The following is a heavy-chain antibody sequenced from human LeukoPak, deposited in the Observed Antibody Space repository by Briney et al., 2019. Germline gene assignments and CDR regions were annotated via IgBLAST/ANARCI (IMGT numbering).Heavy chain of an antibody. CDR1: GINFADYA. J-gene: IGHJ4*02. CDR2: ISADGGST. Sequence: GGSLRLSCVVSGINFADYAMHWVRQPPGKGLEWVSLISADGGSTFSADSVKGRFSISRDNSKNSLYLQMNSLRSEDTAMYYCAKERGMDYWGQGTLVTVSS. CDR3: AKERGMDY. V-gene: IGHV3-43*02. D-gene: IGHD3-16*01.